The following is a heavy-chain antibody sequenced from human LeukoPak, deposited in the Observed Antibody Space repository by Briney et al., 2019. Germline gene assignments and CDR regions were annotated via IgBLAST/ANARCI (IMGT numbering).Heavy chain of an antibody. CDR2: ISGSGGST. CDR3: ANPSYDILTGYRPEYYYYGMDV. CDR1: GFTFSSYA. J-gene: IGHJ6*02. D-gene: IGHD3-9*01. Sequence: GGSLRLSCAASGFTFSSYAMSWVRQAPGKGLEWVSAISGSGGSTYYADSVKGRFTISRDNSKNTLYLQMNSLRAEDTAVYYCANPSYDILTGYRPEYYYYGMDVWGQGTTVTVSS. V-gene: IGHV3-23*01.